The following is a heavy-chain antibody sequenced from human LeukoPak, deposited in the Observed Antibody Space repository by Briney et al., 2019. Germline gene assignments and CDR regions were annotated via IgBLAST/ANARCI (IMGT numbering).Heavy chain of an antibody. Sequence: SETLSLTCVVYGASFNGYYWSWIRQPPGKGLEWIGEINHSGSTNYNPSLKSRVTIFIDTSKNQFSLKLSSVTAADTAVYYCARLVSPPSSSWYVDYYYYYYMDVWGKGTTVTISS. CDR3: ARLVSPPSSSWYVDYYYYYYMDV. D-gene: IGHD6-13*01. CDR1: GASFNGYY. V-gene: IGHV4-34*01. J-gene: IGHJ6*03. CDR2: INHSGST.